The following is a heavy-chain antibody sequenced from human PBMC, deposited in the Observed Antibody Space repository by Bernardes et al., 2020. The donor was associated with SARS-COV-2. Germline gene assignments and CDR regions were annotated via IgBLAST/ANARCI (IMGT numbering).Heavy chain of an antibody. CDR1: GFTFSSYA. V-gene: IGHV3-23*01. Sequence: GGSLRLSCAASGFTFSSYAMSWVRQAPGKGLEWVSAISNSGGTTYYVDSVKGRFTISRDNSKSTLYLQMNSLRAEDTAVYYCVKVSGGYSMDYWGQGTLVTVSS. J-gene: IGHJ4*02. D-gene: IGHD3-10*01. CDR2: ISNSGGTT. CDR3: VKVSGGYSMDY.